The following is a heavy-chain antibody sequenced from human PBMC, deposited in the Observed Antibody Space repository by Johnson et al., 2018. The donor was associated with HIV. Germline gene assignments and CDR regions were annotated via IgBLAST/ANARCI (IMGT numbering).Heavy chain of an antibody. D-gene: IGHD6-25*01. J-gene: IGHJ3*02. V-gene: IGHV3-23*04. CDR1: GFTFGIYG. CDR3: AKDKRQTAIPQRAFDI. CDR2: ISGSGGST. Sequence: VQLVESGGGVVQPGTSLRLSCAASGFTFGIYGMHWVRQAPGKGLEWVSAISGSGGSTYYADSVKGRFTISRDNSKNMLYLQMNSLRAEDTAVYYCAKDKRQTAIPQRAFDICGQGTMVTVSS.